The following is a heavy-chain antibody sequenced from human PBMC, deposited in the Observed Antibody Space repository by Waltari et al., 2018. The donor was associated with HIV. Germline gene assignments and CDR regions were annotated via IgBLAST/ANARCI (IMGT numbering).Heavy chain of an antibody. D-gene: IGHD7-27*01. V-gene: IGHV4-61*01. J-gene: IGHJ6*02. CDR3: ARDPLLTGGRNGGMDV. CDR2: IYYSGRT. Sequence: QVQLQESGPGLVKPSETLSLTCTVSGGSVSSASYSWSWIRQPPGTGLEWIGYIYYSGRTSYNPSLERRVTISGDTSKNQCSLKLGSVTAADTAVYYCARDPLLTGGRNGGMDVWGQGTTVTVSS. CDR1: GGSVSSASYS.